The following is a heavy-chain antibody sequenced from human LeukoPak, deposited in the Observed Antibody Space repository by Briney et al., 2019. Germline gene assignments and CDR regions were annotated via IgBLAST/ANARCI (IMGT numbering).Heavy chain of an antibody. CDR3: AREVGEWLVIDY. V-gene: IGHV3-53*01. D-gene: IGHD6-19*01. J-gene: IGHJ4*02. CDR1: GFTVSSNY. CDR2: IYSGGST. Sequence: GGSLRLSCAASGFTVSSNYMSWVRQAPGKGLEWVSVIYSGGSTYYADSVKGRFTISRDNSKNTLYLQMNSLRAEDTAVYYCAREVGEWLVIDYWGQGTLDTVSS.